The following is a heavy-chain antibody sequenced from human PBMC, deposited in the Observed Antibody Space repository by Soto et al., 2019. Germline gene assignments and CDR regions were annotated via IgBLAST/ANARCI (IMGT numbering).Heavy chain of an antibody. CDR3: AKPLPVDGYFDY. V-gene: IGHV3-21*04. J-gene: IGHJ4*02. CDR1: GFTFSTYG. Sequence: GGSLRLSCAASGFTFSTYGMNWFRQAPGKGLEWLSSISYSGHYIYYADSVKGRFTISRDNSKNTLYLQMNSLRGEDTAVYYCAKPLPVDGYFDYWGQGTLVTVSS. CDR2: ISYSGHYI. D-gene: IGHD6-19*01.